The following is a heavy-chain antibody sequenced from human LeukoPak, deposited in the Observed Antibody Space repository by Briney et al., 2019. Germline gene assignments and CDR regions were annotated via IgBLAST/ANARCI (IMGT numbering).Heavy chain of an antibody. CDR1: GFTFSIYP. J-gene: IGHJ4*02. Sequence: PGGSLRLSCAASGFTFSIYPMTWVRQAPGKGLEWVSGISGSGDLTYYADSVKGRFTISRDNSKNTLYLQMNSLRAEDTSVYYCARERGYWGQGTLVTVSS. CDR2: ISGSGDLT. V-gene: IGHV3-23*01. CDR3: ARERGY.